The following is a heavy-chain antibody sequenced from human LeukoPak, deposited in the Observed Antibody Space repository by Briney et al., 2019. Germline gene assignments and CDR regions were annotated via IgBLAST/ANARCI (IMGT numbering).Heavy chain of an antibody. V-gene: IGHV3-23*01. D-gene: IGHD6-13*01. CDR3: AHPTEYSSSWYGNWFAP. Sequence: PGGSLRLSCAASGFTFGSYAMTWVRQAPGKGLEWVSAISRSGGSTYYADSVKGRFTISRDNSKNTLYLQMNSLRAEDTAVYYCAHPTEYSSSWYGNWFAPWGQGTLVTVSS. CDR1: GFTFGSYA. J-gene: IGHJ5*02. CDR2: ISRSGGST.